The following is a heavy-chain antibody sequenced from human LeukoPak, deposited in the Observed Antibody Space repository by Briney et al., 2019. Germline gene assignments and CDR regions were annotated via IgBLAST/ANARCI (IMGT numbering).Heavy chain of an antibody. D-gene: IGHD2-2*01. CDR1: GYTFTSYA. CDR2: ISAYNGNT. CDR3: ARDYVVVPAAMSD. Sequence: ASVKVSCKASGYTFTSYAMNWVRQAPGQGLEWMGWISAYNGNTNYAQKLQGRVTMTTDTSTSTAYMELRSLRSDDTAVYYCARDYVVVPAAMSDWGQGTLVTVSS. J-gene: IGHJ4*02. V-gene: IGHV1-18*01.